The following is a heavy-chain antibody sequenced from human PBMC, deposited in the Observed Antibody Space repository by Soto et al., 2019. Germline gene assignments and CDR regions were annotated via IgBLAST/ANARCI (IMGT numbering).Heavy chain of an antibody. CDR2: FIPIFVSA. CDR1: GGTASSYA. CDR3: ARDVSSDTTGFRGYDL. D-gene: IGHD3-10*01. Sequence: ASVKVSCKASGGTASSYAITWVRQAPGKGLEWMGVFIPIFVSAHYAPKFQGRITITADESTSTAYMELSGPTSEDTAIYYCARDVSSDTTGFRGYDLWGQGTQVTVSS. V-gene: IGHV1-69*13. J-gene: IGHJ4*02.